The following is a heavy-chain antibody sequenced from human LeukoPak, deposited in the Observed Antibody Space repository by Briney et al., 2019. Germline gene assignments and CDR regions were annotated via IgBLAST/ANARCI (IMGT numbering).Heavy chain of an antibody. J-gene: IGHJ5*02. D-gene: IGHD2-2*01. CDR3: AREGRYCSSTSCYARSWFDP. CDR1: GFTFTSYG. V-gene: IGHV1-18*01. Sequence: ASLTLSCKASGFTFTSYGISWVRQAPGQGLEWMGWISAYNGNTNYAQKLQGRVTMTTDTSTSTAYMELRSLRSDDTAVYYCAREGRYCSSTSCYARSWFDPWGQGTLVTVSS. CDR2: ISAYNGNT.